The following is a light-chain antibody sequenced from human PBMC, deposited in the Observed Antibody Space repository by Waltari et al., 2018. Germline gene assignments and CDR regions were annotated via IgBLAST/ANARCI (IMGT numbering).Light chain of an antibody. CDR1: QDISNF. V-gene: IGKV1-33*01. CDR2: EAS. CDR3: QQYDNLPFT. Sequence: DIQMTQSPSSLSASVGDRVPITCQASQDISNFLNWYQQKPGTAPKLLIHEASNLETGVPARFSGSGSETDFTFTISSLHPEDIATYYCQQYDNLPFTFGPGTKVDIK. J-gene: IGKJ3*01.